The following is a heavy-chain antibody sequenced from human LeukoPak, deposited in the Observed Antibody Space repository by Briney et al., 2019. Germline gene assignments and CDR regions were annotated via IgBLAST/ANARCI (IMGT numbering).Heavy chain of an antibody. J-gene: IGHJ4*02. Sequence: GDSLRLSCAASGFTFTKYWMTWVRQAPGKGLEWVGNIKQDGSDKNYMDSVKGRFTIFRDNTKNSVYLQMSSLRAEDTAVYYCAREVWGPEYWGQGTLVTVSS. CDR2: IKQDGSDK. D-gene: IGHD1-14*01. CDR1: GFTFTKYW. V-gene: IGHV3-7*01. CDR3: AREVWGPEY.